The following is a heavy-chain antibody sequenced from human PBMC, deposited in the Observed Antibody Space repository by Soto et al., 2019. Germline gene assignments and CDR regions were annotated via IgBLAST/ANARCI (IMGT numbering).Heavy chain of an antibody. CDR1: GGSFSGYY. CDR3: ARAQTGYFFS. J-gene: IGHJ1*01. V-gene: IGHV4-34*01. Sequence: PSETLSLTCAVYGGSFSGYYWSWIRQPPGKGLEWIGEINHSGSTNYNPSLKSRVTISVDTSKNQFSLKLSSVTAADTAVYYCARAQTGYFFSWGQRTLLTVSS. D-gene: IGHD2-2*03. CDR2: INHSGST.